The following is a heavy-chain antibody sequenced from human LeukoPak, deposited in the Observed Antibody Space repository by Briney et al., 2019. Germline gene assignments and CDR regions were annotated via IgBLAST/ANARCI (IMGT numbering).Heavy chain of an antibody. V-gene: IGHV3-23*01. Sequence: PGGSLRLSCAASGFTFSSYAMHWVRQAPGKGLEWVSAISGSGGSTYYADSVKGRFTISRDNSKNTLYLQMNSLRAEDTAVYYCAKDEGYCSSTSCYHSFDYWGQGTLVTVSS. J-gene: IGHJ4*02. CDR2: ISGSGGST. D-gene: IGHD2-2*01. CDR3: AKDEGYCSSTSCYHSFDY. CDR1: GFTFSSYA.